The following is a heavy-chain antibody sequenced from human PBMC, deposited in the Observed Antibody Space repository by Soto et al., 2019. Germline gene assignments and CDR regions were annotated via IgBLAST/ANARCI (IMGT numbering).Heavy chain of an antibody. J-gene: IGHJ5*02. CDR2: INAGNGNT. V-gene: IGHV1-3*01. D-gene: IGHD5-18*01. CDR1: GYTFTSYA. Sequence: ASVKVSCKASGYTFTSYAMHWVRQAPGQRLEWMGWINAGNGNTKYSQKFQGRVTITRDTSAGTAYMELSSLRSEDTAVYYCARAYSYPFRFDPWGQGTLVTVSS. CDR3: ARAYSYPFRFDP.